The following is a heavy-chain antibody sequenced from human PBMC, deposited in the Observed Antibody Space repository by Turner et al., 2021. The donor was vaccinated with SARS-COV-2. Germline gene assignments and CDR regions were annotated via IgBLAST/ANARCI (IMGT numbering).Heavy chain of an antibody. J-gene: IGHJ4*02. Sequence: LQLQELGPGLVKPLETPSLTFSVPDVSISSSTYILGWIRQRPGTGLGWVGSSYYNGSTYYFPSLKRRIPVTVDTYNNQFPLKLTPLTAADAALYFCSTCDFWKGYAFDYWGQGTLVPVSS. CDR1: DVSISSSTYI. CDR3: STCDFWKGYAFDY. CDR2: SYYNGST. V-gene: IGHV4-39*05. D-gene: IGHD3-3*01.